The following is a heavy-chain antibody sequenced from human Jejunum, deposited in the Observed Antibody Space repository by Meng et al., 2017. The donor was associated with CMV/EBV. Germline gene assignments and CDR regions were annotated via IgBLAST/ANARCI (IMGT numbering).Heavy chain of an antibody. CDR3: AREGYCSSTSCQSYYYYGMDV. V-gene: IGHV3-7*01. D-gene: IGHD2-2*01. Sequence: MGWARQAPGKGLEWVADINLDGTEKNYVDSVKGRFTIPRDNAKNSLYLQMNSLRPEDTAVYYCAREGYCSSTSCQSYYYYGMDVWGQGTTVTVSS. CDR2: INLDGTEK. J-gene: IGHJ6*02.